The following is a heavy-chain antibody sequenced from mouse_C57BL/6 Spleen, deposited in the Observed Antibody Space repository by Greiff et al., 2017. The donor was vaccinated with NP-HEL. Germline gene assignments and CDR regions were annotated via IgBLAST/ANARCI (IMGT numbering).Heavy chain of an antibody. Sequence: EVKVVESGGGLVQPKGSLKLSCAASGFSFNTYAMNWVRQAPGKGLEWVARIRSKSNNYATYYADSVKDRFTISRDDSESMLYLQMNNLKTEDTAMYYCVRLGGNYWGQGTSVTVSS. J-gene: IGHJ4*01. CDR2: IRSKSNNYAT. D-gene: IGHD1-1*02. CDR3: VRLGGNY. V-gene: IGHV10-1*01. CDR1: GFSFNTYA.